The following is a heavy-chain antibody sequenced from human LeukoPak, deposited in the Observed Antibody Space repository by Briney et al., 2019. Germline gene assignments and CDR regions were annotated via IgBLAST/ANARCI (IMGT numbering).Heavy chain of an antibody. J-gene: IGHJ4*02. CDR1: GGSFSGYY. Sequence: PSETLSLTCAVYGGSFSGYYWSWIRQPPGKGLEWIGEINHSGSTNYNPSLKSRVTISVDTSKNQFSLKLSSVTAADTAVYYCATDPGGSYPNYFDYWGQGTLVTVSS. V-gene: IGHV4-34*01. D-gene: IGHD1-26*01. CDR3: ATDPGGSYPNYFDY. CDR2: INHSGST.